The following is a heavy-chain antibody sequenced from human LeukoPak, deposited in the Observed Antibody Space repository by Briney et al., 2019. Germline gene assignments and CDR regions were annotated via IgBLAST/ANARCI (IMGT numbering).Heavy chain of an antibody. D-gene: IGHD2-2*02. CDR2: IKQDGSEK. CDR1: GFTFSSYE. Sequence: GGSLRLSCAASGFTFSSYEMSWVRQAPGKGLEWVANIKQDGSEKYYVDSVKGRFTISRDNAKNSLYLQMNSLRAEDTAVYYCARGTDIGYCSSTSCYTAAAGSFDYWGQGTLVTVSS. CDR3: ARGTDIGYCSSTSCYTAAAGSFDY. V-gene: IGHV3-7*01. J-gene: IGHJ4*02.